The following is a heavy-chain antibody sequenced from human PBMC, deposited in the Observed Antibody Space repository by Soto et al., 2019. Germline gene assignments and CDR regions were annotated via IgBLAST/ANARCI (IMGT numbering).Heavy chain of an antibody. J-gene: IGHJ4*02. CDR2: IYCGDSDT. CDR1: GYGFTTNW. Sequence: GESLKISCKDSGYGFTTNWIAWVRQMPGKGLEWMGVIYCGDSDTRYSPSFQGQVTISVDKSINTAYLQWSSLKASDTAMYYCARHNHGFDYWGQGTLVTVSS. V-gene: IGHV5-51*01. CDR3: ARHNHGFDY.